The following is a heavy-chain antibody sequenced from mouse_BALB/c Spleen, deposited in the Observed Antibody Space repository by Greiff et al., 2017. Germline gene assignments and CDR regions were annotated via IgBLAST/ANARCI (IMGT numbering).Heavy chain of an antibody. D-gene: IGHD1-1*02. Sequence: EVKLQESGPGLVKPSQSLSLTCTVTGYSITSDYAWNWIRQFPGNKLEWMGYISYSGSTSYNPSLKSRISITRDTSKNQFFLQLNSVTTEDTATYYCARPALWSLYAMDYWGQGTSVTVSS. CDR3: ARPALWSLYAMDY. CDR2: ISYSGST. V-gene: IGHV3-2*02. J-gene: IGHJ4*01. CDR1: GYSITSDYA.